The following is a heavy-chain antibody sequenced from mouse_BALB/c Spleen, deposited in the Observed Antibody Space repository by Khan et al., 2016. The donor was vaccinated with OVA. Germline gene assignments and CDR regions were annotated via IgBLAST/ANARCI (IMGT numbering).Heavy chain of an antibody. J-gene: IGHJ1*01. CDR3: ARMKPYWYFDV. V-gene: IGHV9-3-1*01. CDR2: INTYTGEP. Sequence: QVQLQQSGPELKKPGETVKISCKASAYTFTNYGMNWVKQAPGKGLKWMGWINTYTGEPTYADDVKGRFAFSLETSASTAYLQINNLKNEDTATYFCARMKPYWYFDVWGAGTTVTVSS. CDR1: AYTFTNYG.